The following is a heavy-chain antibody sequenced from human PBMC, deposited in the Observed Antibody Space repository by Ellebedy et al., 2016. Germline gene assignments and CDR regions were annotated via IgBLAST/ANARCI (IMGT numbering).Heavy chain of an antibody. CDR1: GFTFSSYS. CDR3: AAGTLHYYYGMDV. CDR2: IGGSGIHT. V-gene: IGHV3-23*01. Sequence: GESLKISCAASGFTFSSYSMNWVRQAPGKGLEWLSAIGGSGIHTFYAASVQGRFTISRDNSKNTLYLHMDSLRAEDTAVYYCAAGTLHYYYGMDVWGQGTTVTVSS. J-gene: IGHJ6*02.